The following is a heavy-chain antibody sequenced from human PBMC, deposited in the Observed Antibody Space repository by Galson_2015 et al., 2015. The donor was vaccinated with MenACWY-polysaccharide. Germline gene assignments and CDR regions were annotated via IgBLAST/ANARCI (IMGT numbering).Heavy chain of an antibody. Sequence: SLRLSCAASGFTFNKFYMAWVRQAPGKGPEWVSALSGPGDATFYADSVRGRFTISGDNSQNTLYLHMSSLRVDDTAVYFCAKDLHWYGMDVWGHGTTVTVS. CDR3: AKDLHWYGMDV. J-gene: IGHJ6*02. CDR1: GFTFNKFY. CDR2: LSGPGDAT. V-gene: IGHV3-23*01. D-gene: IGHD3/OR15-3a*01.